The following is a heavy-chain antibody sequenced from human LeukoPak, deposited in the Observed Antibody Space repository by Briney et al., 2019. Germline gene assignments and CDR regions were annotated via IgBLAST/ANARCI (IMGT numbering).Heavy chain of an antibody. CDR1: GGSISSGSYY. Sequence: SQTLSLTCTVSGGSISSGSYYWSWIRQPAGKGLEWIGRIYTSGSTNYNPSLKSRVTISVDTSKNQFSLKLSSVTAADTAVYYYARESGYCSSTSCYGPFYYYYYMDVWGKGTTVTVSS. CDR2: IYTSGST. V-gene: IGHV4-61*02. CDR3: ARESGYCSSTSCYGPFYYYYYMDV. J-gene: IGHJ6*03. D-gene: IGHD2-2*01.